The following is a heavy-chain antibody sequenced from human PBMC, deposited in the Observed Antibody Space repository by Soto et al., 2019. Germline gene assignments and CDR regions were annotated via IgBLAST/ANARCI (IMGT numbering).Heavy chain of an antibody. CDR3: ASYYDILTGYPDAFGI. J-gene: IGHJ3*02. CDR1: GGSISSSSYY. CDR2: IYYSGST. Sequence: SETLSLTCTVSGGSISSSSYYWGWIRQPPGKGLEWIGSIYYSGSTYYNPSLKSRVTISVDTSKNQFSLKLSSVTAADTAVYYCASYYDILTGYPDAFGIWGQGTMVTVSS. V-gene: IGHV4-39*01. D-gene: IGHD3-9*01.